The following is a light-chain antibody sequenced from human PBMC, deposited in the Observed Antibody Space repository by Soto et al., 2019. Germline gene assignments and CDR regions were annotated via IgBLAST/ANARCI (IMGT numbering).Light chain of an antibody. J-gene: IGKJ4*01. Sequence: DIQMTQSPSSLSASVGDRVTITCQASQDISNYLNWYQQKPGKAPKLLIYDASNLEAGVPSRFSGSGSGTDFTFTISSLQPEDIATYYCQHYDSLPLTFGGGTKVESK. CDR1: QDISNY. V-gene: IGKV1-33*01. CDR3: QHYDSLPLT. CDR2: DAS.